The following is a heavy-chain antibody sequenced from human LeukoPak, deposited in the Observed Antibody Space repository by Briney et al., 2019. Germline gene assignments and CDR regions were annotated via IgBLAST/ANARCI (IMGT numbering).Heavy chain of an antibody. CDR2: IWYDGSNK. CDR3: ARGDFWSGYPMFGSGMGV. V-gene: IGHV3-33*01. D-gene: IGHD3-3*01. Sequence: GGSLRLSCAASGFTFSSYGMHWVRQAPGKGLEWVAVIWYDGSNKYYADSVKGRFTISRDNSKNTLYLQMNSLRAEDTAVYYCARGDFWSGYPMFGSGMGVWGQGTTVTVSS. J-gene: IGHJ6*02. CDR1: GFTFSSYG.